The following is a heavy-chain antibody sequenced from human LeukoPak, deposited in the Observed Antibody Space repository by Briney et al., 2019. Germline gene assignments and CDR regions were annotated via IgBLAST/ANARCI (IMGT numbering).Heavy chain of an antibody. D-gene: IGHD3-9*01. CDR3: AREYYDILTGSQTPVFDY. CDR1: GGTFSSYA. CDR2: IIPIFGTA. J-gene: IGHJ4*02. Sequence: GASVKVSCKASGGTFSSYAISWVRQAPGQGLEWMGGIIPIFGTANYAQKFQGRVTITADESTSTAYMELSSLRSEDTAVYYCAREYYDILTGSQTPVFDYWGQGTLVTVSS. V-gene: IGHV1-69*01.